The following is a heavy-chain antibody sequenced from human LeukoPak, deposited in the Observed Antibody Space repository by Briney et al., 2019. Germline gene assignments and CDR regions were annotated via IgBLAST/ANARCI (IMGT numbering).Heavy chain of an antibody. CDR3: ARERARIAARTPRDYYYYMDV. CDR1: GGSISSYY. D-gene: IGHD6-6*01. J-gene: IGHJ6*03. V-gene: IGHV4-4*07. Sequence: SETLSLTCTVSGGSISSYYWSWIRQPAGKGLEWIGRIYTSGSTNYNPSLKSRVTISVDTSKNQFSLKLSSVTAADTAVYYCARERARIAARTPRDYYYYMDVWGKGTTVTVSS. CDR2: IYTSGST.